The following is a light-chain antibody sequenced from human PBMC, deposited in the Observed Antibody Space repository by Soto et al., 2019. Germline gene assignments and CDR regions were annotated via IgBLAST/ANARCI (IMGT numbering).Light chain of an antibody. CDR3: QQYNNWPQT. CDR1: QSVSSN. CDR2: GAS. J-gene: IGKJ1*01. Sequence: EIVMTQSPDPMSVSPGPRATLSCRASQSVSSNLAWYQQKPGQAPRLLIYGASTRATGIPARFSGSGSGTEFTLTISSLQSEDFAVYYCQQYNNWPQTFGQGTKVDIK. V-gene: IGKV3-15*01.